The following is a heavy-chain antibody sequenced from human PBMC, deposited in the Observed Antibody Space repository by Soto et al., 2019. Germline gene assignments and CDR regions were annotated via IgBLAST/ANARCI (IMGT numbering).Heavy chain of an antibody. D-gene: IGHD5-12*01. J-gene: IGHJ4*02. CDR1: AGYIISGFYF. Sequence: PSETLSLTCTVSAGYIISGFYFWSWMRQPPGKGLEWLGHIYSSGTAYYNPSLKSRLTISVDASKNQFSLKLTSVTAADTAIYYCASRQQQVALVDYWGQGTLVTVSS. CDR3: ASRQQQVALVDY. CDR2: IYSSGTA. V-gene: IGHV4-30-4*01.